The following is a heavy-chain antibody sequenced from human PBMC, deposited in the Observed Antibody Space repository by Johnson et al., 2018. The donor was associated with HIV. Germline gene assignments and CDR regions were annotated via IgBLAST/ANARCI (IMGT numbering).Heavy chain of an antibody. V-gene: IGHV3-30-3*01. CDR2: ISDDGTNT. Sequence: QVQLVESGGGVVQPGRSLTLSCAASGFTFSTYAMRWVRQAPGKGLEGVAVISDDGTNTDYADAVKGRFTISRDDSKNTAYLQMNSLKTEDTAVYYCTRRYSISSRGYDIWGQGTLVTVSS. J-gene: IGHJ3*02. CDR3: TRRYSISSRGYDI. CDR1: GFTFSTYA. D-gene: IGHD6-6*01.